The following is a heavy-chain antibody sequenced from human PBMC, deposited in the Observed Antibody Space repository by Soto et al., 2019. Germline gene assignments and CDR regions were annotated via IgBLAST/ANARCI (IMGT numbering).Heavy chain of an antibody. CDR1: GFTISAYG. CDR3: AILGITHPFDY. D-gene: IGHD3-16*01. Sequence: GGSLRLSCADSGFTISAYGMHWVRQAPGKGLEWVAVISYDGSNKYYADSVKGRFTTSRDNSKNTLYLQMNSLRAEDTAVYYCAILGITHPFDYWGQGTLVTVSS. V-gene: IGHV3-30*03. CDR2: ISYDGSNK. J-gene: IGHJ4*02.